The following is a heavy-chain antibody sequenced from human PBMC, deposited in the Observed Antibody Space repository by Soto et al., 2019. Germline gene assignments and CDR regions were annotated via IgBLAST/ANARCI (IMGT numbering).Heavy chain of an antibody. CDR3: ARIKPNYGDYDY. CDR2: IYYSGST. D-gene: IGHD4-17*01. CDR1: GGSISSGDYY. J-gene: IGHJ4*02. V-gene: IGHV4-30-4*01. Sequence: PSETLSLTCTVSGGSISSGDYYWSWIRQPPGKGLEWIGYIYYSGSTYYNPSLKSRVTISVDTSKNQFSLKLSSVTAADTAVYYCARIKPNYGDYDYWGQGTLVTVSS.